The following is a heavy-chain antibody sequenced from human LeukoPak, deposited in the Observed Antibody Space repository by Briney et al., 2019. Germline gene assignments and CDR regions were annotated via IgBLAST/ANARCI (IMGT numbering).Heavy chain of an antibody. Sequence: GASLKISCKGSGHSFTSYWIGWVRQLPGKGLEWMGIIYPGDSDTRYSPSFQGQVTISADKSISTAYLQWSSLKASDTAMYYCARCRSVRGVNDYWGQGTLVTVSS. CDR2: IYPGDSDT. D-gene: IGHD3-10*01. CDR1: GHSFTSYW. CDR3: ARCRSVRGVNDY. J-gene: IGHJ4*02. V-gene: IGHV5-51*01.